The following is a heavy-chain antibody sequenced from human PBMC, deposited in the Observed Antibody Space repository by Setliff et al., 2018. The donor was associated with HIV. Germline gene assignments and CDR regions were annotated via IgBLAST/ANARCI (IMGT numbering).Heavy chain of an antibody. Sequence: SGPTLVNPTQTLTLTCSFSGLSLTTSGVGVGWIRQPPGKALEWLGLIYWDDDTRYSPFIQSRLTITKDTSKNQVVLNMTNMDPVDTATYYCARTKITFGGVIAALDIWGQGTMITVSS. CDR1: GLSLTTSGVG. CDR3: ARTKITFGGVIAALDI. CDR2: IYWDDDT. V-gene: IGHV2-5*02. D-gene: IGHD3-16*02. J-gene: IGHJ3*02.